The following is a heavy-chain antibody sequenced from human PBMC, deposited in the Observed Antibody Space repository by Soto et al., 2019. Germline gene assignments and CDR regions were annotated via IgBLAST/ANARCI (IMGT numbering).Heavy chain of an antibody. CDR1: GGSFSGYY. D-gene: IGHD3-10*01. CDR2: INHSGST. J-gene: IGHJ4*02. CDR3: ARHNYGSGSTFFDY. V-gene: IGHV4-34*01. Sequence: SLTCAVYGGSFSGYYWSWIRQPPGKGLEWIGEINHSGSTNYNPSLKSRVTISVDTSKNQFSLKLNSMTAADTAVYYCARHNYGSGSTFFDYWGQGTLVTGSS.